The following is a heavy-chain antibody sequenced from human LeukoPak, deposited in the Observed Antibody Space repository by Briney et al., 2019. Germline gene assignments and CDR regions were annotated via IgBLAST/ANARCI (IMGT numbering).Heavy chain of an antibody. D-gene: IGHD2-2*01. CDR3: ARERGDCSSISCYPYYFDS. Sequence: PSETLSLTCAVYGGSFSGYYWSWIRQPPGKGLEWIGEINHSGSTNYNPSLKSRVTMSVDTSKNQFSLKLNSVTAADTAVYYCARERGDCSSISCYPYYFDSWGQGTLVTVSS. CDR1: GGSFSGYY. CDR2: INHSGST. J-gene: IGHJ4*02. V-gene: IGHV4-34*01.